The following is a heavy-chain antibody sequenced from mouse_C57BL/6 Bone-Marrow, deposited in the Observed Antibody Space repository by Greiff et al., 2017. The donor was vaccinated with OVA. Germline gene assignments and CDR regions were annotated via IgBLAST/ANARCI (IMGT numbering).Heavy chain of an antibody. CDR3: ARNKKLRNYYAMDY. CDR1: GFSLTSYG. D-gene: IGHD1-3*01. J-gene: IGHJ4*01. CDR2: IWSLGST. V-gene: IGHV2-2*01. Sequence: QVQLQQSGPGLVQPSQSLSITCTVSGFSLTSYGVHWVRQSPGKGLEWLGVIWSLGSTDYNAAFISRLSISKDNSKSQVFFKMNSLQADDTAIYYCARNKKLRNYYAMDYWGQGTSVTVSS.